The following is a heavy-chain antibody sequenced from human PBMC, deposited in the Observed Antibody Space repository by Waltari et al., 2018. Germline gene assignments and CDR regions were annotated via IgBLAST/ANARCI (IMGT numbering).Heavy chain of an antibody. CDR3: ARPHSYYNFWSAYNY. CDR1: GFTFSSYG. Sequence: RSLRLSCAASGFTFSSYGIHWVRQVPGKGLERVAVISYDGTNKDYADSVKGRLTSSRDNSKNTLYLQMNSLRPEDTAVYYCARPHSYYNFWSAYNYWGQGTLVTVSS. CDR2: ISYDGTNK. V-gene: IGHV3-30*03. J-gene: IGHJ4*02. D-gene: IGHD3-3*01.